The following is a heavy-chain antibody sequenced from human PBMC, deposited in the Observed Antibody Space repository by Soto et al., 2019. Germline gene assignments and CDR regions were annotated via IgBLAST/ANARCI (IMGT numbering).Heavy chain of an antibody. D-gene: IGHD4-17*01. Sequence: QVQLLQSGAEVKEPGASVKVSCNTSGYMFSSHGLYWLRQAPGQGLEWMGWISPKSGDTNYVQSLQGRLTLSTDTSTSTAYLELRSLTSDDTAVYYCGREDADYDWYFDLWGRGTPVTVSS. CDR1: GYMFSSHG. CDR2: ISPKSGDT. CDR3: GREDADYDWYFDL. J-gene: IGHJ2*01. V-gene: IGHV1-18*01.